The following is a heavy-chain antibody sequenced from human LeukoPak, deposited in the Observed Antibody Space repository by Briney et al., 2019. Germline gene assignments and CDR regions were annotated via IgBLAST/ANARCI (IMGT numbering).Heavy chain of an antibody. CDR1: GYPFTSYY. Sequence: ASVKVSCKASGYPFTSYYMHWLRQAPGQGLEWIGIINPSGGSTSYAQKFQGRVTMTRDTSTSTVYMELSSLRSEDTAVYYCARDWAYCSGGTCYFDYWRQGTLVTVSS. CDR2: INPSGGST. D-gene: IGHD2-15*01. V-gene: IGHV1-46*01. CDR3: ARDWAYCSGGTCYFDY. J-gene: IGHJ4*02.